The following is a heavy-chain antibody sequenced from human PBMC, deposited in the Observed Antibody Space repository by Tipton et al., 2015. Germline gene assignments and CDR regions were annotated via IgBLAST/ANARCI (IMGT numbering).Heavy chain of an antibody. D-gene: IGHD2-15*01. CDR1: GDSISSGSYH. CDR3: ARGTPFHF. CDR2: IYHLGGT. Sequence: TLSLTCTVSGDSISSGSYHWGWIRQPPGKGLEYLGSIYHLGGTLYNPSLQSRLNISIDTSKNQFSLTMHSVTAADTAVYYCARGTPFHFWGRGTLVTVSS. J-gene: IGHJ4*02. V-gene: IGHV4-39*01.